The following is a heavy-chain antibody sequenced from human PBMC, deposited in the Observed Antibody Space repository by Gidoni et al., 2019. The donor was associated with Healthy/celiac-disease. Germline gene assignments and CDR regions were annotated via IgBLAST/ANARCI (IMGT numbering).Heavy chain of an antibody. CDR3: ARIGLDYVWGSYRYNPSSFDP. CDR2: IVSNAEK. D-gene: IGHD3-16*02. CDR1: GFPLSNARMG. J-gene: IGHJ5*02. V-gene: IGHV2-26*01. Sequence: QVTLKESGPVLVKPTETLTLTCTVSGFPLSNARMGVSWLRQPPGKALEWLAHIVSNAEKSYSTSLKSMLTISKDTSKSQVVLTMTNMDPVDTATYYCARIGLDYVWGSYRYNPSSFDPWGQGTLVTVSS.